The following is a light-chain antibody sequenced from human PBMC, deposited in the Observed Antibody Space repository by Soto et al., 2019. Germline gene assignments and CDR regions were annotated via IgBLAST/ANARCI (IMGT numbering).Light chain of an antibody. CDR2: SAS. CDR1: QSISTE. Sequence: EIVMTQSPATLSVSPGERATLSCRASQSISTELGWYQQKPGQPPRLLIYSASTRDTGVPARFTGSGSGSEFTLPISGLQSEDFAVYYCQQGHNWPLTFGQGTRLEI. J-gene: IGKJ2*01. CDR3: QQGHNWPLT. V-gene: IGKV3-15*01.